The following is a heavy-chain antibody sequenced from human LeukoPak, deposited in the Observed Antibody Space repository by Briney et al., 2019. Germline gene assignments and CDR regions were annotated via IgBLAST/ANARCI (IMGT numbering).Heavy chain of an antibody. CDR3: ARAGIAAPTSY. Sequence: GGSLRLSCAASGFTFSSYWMSWVRQAPGKGLEWVANMKQDGNEKYYVDSVKGRFTISRDNAKNSLYLQMNSLRAEDTAVYYCARAGIAAPTSYWGQGTLVTVSS. J-gene: IGHJ4*02. D-gene: IGHD6-13*01. CDR1: GFTFSSYW. V-gene: IGHV3-7*01. CDR2: MKQDGNEK.